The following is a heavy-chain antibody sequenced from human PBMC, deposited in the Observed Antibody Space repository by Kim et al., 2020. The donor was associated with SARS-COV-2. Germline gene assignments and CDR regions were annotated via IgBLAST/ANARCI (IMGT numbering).Heavy chain of an antibody. CDR1: GYSISSGYY. Sequence: SETLSLTCTVSGYSISSGYYWGWIRQPPGKGLEWIGSIYHSGSTYYNPSLKSRVTISVDTSKNQFSLKLSSVTAADTAVYYCARVGAYDILTWSQGTLVTVSS. D-gene: IGHD3-9*01. V-gene: IGHV4-38-2*02. CDR3: ARVGAYDILT. J-gene: IGHJ4*02. CDR2: IYHSGST.